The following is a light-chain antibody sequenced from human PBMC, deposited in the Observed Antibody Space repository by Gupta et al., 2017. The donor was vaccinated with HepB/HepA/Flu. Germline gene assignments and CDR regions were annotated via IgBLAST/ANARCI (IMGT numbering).Light chain of an antibody. J-gene: IGKJ3*01. Sequence: VLTHPPGTPSLSPGERATPSCRASQSVSSSYLAWYQQKPGQAPRLLIYGASSRATGIPDRFSGSGSGTDFTLTISSLEPEDFAVYYCQQYGSSPLFTFGHGTKVDIK. CDR3: QQYGSSPLFT. CDR2: GAS. CDR1: QSVSSSY. V-gene: IGKV3-20*01.